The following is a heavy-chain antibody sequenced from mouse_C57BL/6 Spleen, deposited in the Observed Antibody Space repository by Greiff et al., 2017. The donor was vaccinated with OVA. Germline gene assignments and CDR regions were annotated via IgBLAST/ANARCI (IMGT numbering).Heavy chain of an antibody. CDR1: GYAFSSSW. Sequence: QVQLKESGPELVKPGASVKISCKASGYAFSSSWMNWVKQRPGKGLEWIGRIYPGDGDTNYNGKFKGKATLTADKSSSTAYMQLSSLTSEDSAVYFCASLRYIYDYDLDYWGQGTTLTVSS. CDR3: ASLRYIYDYDLDY. D-gene: IGHD2-4*01. CDR2: IYPGDGDT. V-gene: IGHV1-82*01. J-gene: IGHJ2*01.